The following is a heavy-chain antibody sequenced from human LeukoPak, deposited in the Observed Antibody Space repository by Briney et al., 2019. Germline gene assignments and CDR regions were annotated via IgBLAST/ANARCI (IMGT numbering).Heavy chain of an antibody. J-gene: IGHJ4*02. D-gene: IGHD4-11*01. CDR2: INSDGSST. CDR1: GFTFSSYW. Sequence: GGSLRLSCAASGFTFSSYWMHWDRQAPGKGLVWVSRINSDGSSTSYADSVKGRFTISRDNAKNTLYLQMNSPRAEDTAVYYCARDRDYSNYEDYWGQGTLVTVSS. V-gene: IGHV3-74*01. CDR3: ARDRDYSNYEDY.